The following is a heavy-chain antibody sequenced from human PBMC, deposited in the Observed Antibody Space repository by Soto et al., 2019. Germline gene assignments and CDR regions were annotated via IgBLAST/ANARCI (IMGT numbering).Heavy chain of an antibody. V-gene: IGHV3-23*01. CDR2: ISGSGGST. CDR1: GFTFSSYA. CDR3: ASRDSGYDFDDY. Sequence: GSLRLSCAASGFTFSSYAMSWVRQAPGKGLEWVSAISGSGGSTYYADSVKGRFTISRDNSKNTLYLQMNSLRAEDTAVYYCASRDSGYDFDDYWGQGTLVTVSS. J-gene: IGHJ4*02. D-gene: IGHD5-12*01.